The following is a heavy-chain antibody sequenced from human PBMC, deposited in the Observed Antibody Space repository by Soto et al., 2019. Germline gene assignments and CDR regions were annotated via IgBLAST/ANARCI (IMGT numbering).Heavy chain of an antibody. CDR1: GYTFTSYY. CDR3: TRSIITTAGTDAFDL. V-gene: IGHV1-46*03. D-gene: IGHD6-13*01. J-gene: IGHJ3*01. CDR2: ISPSSGGT. Sequence: QVQLVQSGAEVKKPGASVRVSCKASGYTFTSYYIHWVRQAPGHGPEWMGMISPSSGGTDYAQKCQGRVTMTRDTSTRTVYMELSSLRSEDTALYYCTRSIITTAGTDAFDLWGQGTLVTVSS.